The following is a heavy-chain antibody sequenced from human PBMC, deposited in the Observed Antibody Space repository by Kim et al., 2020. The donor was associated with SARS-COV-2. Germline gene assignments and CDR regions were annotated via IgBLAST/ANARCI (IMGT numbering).Heavy chain of an antibody. V-gene: IGHV3-30*02. J-gene: IGHJ4*02. Sequence: YDADSVKGRFTISRDNSKNTLFLQMHNLRTEDTAVYYCAKATGIIVTGKDYWGQGTLVTLSS. CDR3: AKATGIIVTGKDY. D-gene: IGHD6-19*01.